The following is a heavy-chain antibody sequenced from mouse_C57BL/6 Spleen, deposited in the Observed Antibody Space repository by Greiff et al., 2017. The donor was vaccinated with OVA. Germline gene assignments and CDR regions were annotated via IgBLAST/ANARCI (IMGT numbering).Heavy chain of an antibody. Sequence: QVQLQQSGAELVRPGTSVKVSCKASGYAFTNYLIEWVKQRPGQGLEWIGVISPGSGGTYYPEKGKGKATLTADKSSSTAYMQLSSLTSEDSAIYCCAREDYGNYYLDYWGKGTTLTVSS. J-gene: IGHJ2*01. D-gene: IGHD2-1*01. V-gene: IGHV1-54*01. CDR2: ISPGSGGT. CDR1: GYAFTNYL. CDR3: AREDYGNYYLDY.